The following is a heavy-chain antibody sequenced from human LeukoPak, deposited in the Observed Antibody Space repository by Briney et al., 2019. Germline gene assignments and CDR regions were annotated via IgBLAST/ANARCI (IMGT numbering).Heavy chain of an antibody. CDR2: IRSKVNSYAT. J-gene: IGHJ4*02. CDR3: IRLVDTAMSDYDY. V-gene: IGHV3-73*01. Sequence: GGSLKLSCAASGFTFSGSAMHWVRQAPGKGLERVGRIRSKVNSYATAYAASVKGRFTISRDDSKNTAYLLMNSLKTEDTAVYYCIRLVDTAMSDYDYWGQGTLVTVSS. D-gene: IGHD5-18*01. CDR1: GFTFSGSA.